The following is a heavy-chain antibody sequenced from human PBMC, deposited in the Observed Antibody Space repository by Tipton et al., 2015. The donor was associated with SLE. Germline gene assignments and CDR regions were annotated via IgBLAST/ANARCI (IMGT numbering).Heavy chain of an antibody. V-gene: IGHV3-23*01. CDR1: GFTFSTNA. CDR2: IIDGGTT. CDR3: ARVRGYCGGDCYSGAFDI. D-gene: IGHD2-21*01. Sequence: SLRLSCAASGFTFSTNAMSWVRQAPGKGLEWVSSIIDGGTTYYTDSVKGRFTISRDNSKNTLYLQMNSLRAEDTAVYYCARVRGYCGGDCYSGAFDIWGQGTMVTVSS. J-gene: IGHJ3*02.